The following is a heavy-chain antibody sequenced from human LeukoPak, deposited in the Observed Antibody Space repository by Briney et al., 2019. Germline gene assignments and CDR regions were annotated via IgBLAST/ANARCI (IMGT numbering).Heavy chain of an antibody. J-gene: IGHJ4*02. CDR3: TRGRDQLLGPNDS. CDR1: GFSLSDYG. D-gene: IGHD2-2*01. V-gene: IGHV3-48*02. Sequence: GGSLRLSCSASGFSLSDYGMSWVRQAPGKGLEWVSYITMNSVRFYADSMKGRFTISRDNDKNSVYLQMSSLRDEDTAVYFCTRGRDQLLGPNDSWGQGSLVTVSS. CDR2: ITMNSVR.